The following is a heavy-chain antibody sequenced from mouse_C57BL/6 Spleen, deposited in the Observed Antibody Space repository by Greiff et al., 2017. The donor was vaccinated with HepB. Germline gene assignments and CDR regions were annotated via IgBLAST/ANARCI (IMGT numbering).Heavy chain of an antibody. CDR3: ARGGIYYGNYDYAMDY. Sequence: QVQLQQSGAELMKPGASVKLSCKATGYTFTGYWIEWVKQRPGHGLEWIGEILPGSGSTNYNEKFKGKATFTADTSSNTAYMQLSSLTTEDSAIYYCARGGIYYGNYDYAMDYWGQGTSVTVSS. V-gene: IGHV1-9*01. D-gene: IGHD2-1*01. J-gene: IGHJ4*01. CDR1: GYTFTGYW. CDR2: ILPGSGST.